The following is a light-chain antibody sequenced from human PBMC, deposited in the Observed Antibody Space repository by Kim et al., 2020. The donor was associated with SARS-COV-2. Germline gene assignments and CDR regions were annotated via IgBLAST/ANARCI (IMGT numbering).Light chain of an antibody. V-gene: IGLV3-19*01. J-gene: IGLJ2*01. CDR3: NSRDSSGNHLV. CDR2: GKN. CDR1: SLRSYY. Sequence: SSELTQDPAVSVALGQTVRITCQGDSLRSYYATWYQQKPGQAPVLVIYGKNNRPSGIPDRFSGSSSGNTASLTITGPQAGDEADYYCNSRDSSGNHLVFG.